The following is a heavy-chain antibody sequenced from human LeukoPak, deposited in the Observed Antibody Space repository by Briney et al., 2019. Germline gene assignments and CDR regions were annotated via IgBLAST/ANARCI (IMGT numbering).Heavy chain of an antibody. CDR2: ISYDGSNK. V-gene: IGHV3-30-3*01. J-gene: IGHJ6*02. CDR1: GFTFSSYA. CDR3: AREEAVADYYYYYGMDV. Sequence: GRSLRLSCAASGFTFSSYAMHWVRQAPGKGLERVAVISYDGSNKYYADSVKGRFTISRDNSKNTLYLQMNSLRAEDTAVYYCAREEAVADYYYYYGMDVWGQGTTVTVSS. D-gene: IGHD6-19*01.